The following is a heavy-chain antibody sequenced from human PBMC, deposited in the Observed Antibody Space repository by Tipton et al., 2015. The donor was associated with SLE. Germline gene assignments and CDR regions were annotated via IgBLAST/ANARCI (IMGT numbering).Heavy chain of an antibody. Sequence: TLSLTCAVYGGSFSGYYWSWIRQPPGKGLEWIGEINHSGSTNYNPSLKSRVAISVDTSKSQFSLKLSSVTAADTAVYYCARDPQWLRLGDDAFDIWGQGTMVTVSS. CDR1: GGSFSGYY. D-gene: IGHD5-12*01. CDR3: ARDPQWLRLGDDAFDI. V-gene: IGHV4-34*01. J-gene: IGHJ3*02. CDR2: INHSGST.